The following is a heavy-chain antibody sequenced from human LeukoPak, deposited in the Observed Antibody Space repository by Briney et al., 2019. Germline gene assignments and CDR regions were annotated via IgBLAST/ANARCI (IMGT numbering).Heavy chain of an antibody. CDR2: IIPIFGIA. D-gene: IGHD2-21*02. CDR3: ARDLAYCGGDCYPYFDY. J-gene: IGHJ4*02. V-gene: IGHV1-69*04. CDR1: GGAFSSYA. Sequence: ASVKVSCKASGGAFSSYAISWVRQAPGQGLEWMGRIIPIFGIANCAQKFQGRVTITADKSTSTAYMELSSLRSEDTAVYYCARDLAYCGGDCYPYFDYWGQGTLFTVSS.